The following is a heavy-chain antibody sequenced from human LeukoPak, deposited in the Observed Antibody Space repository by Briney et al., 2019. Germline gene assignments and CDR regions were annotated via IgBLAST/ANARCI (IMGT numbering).Heavy chain of an antibody. D-gene: IGHD4-11*01. CDR1: GFTFSTYR. Sequence: GGSLRLSCAASGFTFSTYRMSWVRQAPGKGLEWVANIKQDGSEKHYVDSVKGRFTISRDNAKNSLYLQMSSLRAEDTAVYYCTRVEETATTAAIIRKYSYYYYYMDVWGKGNTVTVSS. CDR2: IKQDGSEK. J-gene: IGHJ6*03. V-gene: IGHV3-7*01. CDR3: TRVEETATTAAIIRKYSYYYYYMDV.